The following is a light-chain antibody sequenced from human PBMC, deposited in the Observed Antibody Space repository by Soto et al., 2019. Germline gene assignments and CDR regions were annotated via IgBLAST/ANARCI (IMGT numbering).Light chain of an antibody. CDR1: QSISSY. CDR3: QQSYSTASA. V-gene: IGKV1-39*01. J-gene: IGKJ1*01. Sequence: DIQMTQSPSSLSASVGDRVTITCRASQSISSYLNWYQQKPVKAPKLMIYAASSLQSGVPSRFSGSGSGTDFTLTISSLQPEDFATYYCQQSYSTASAFGQGTNVDIK. CDR2: AAS.